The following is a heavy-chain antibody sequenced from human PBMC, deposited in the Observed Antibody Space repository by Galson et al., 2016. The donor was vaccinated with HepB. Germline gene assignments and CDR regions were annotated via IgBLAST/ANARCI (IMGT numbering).Heavy chain of an antibody. CDR1: GPAIGSGNYY. Sequence: LSLTCTVSGPAIGSGNYYWSWIRHHPGKGLEWIGYIYYSGRTYYNPSLESRLSISVDTSQNQFSLKLSSVTAADTAVYYCARSGEWRAAATTKFDFWGQGTQVTVSS. J-gene: IGHJ4*02. V-gene: IGHV4-31*03. D-gene: IGHD5-24*01. CDR2: IYYSGRT. CDR3: ARSGEWRAAATTKFDF.